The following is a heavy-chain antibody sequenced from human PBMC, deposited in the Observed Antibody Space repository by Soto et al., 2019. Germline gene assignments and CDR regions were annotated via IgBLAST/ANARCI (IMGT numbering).Heavy chain of an antibody. D-gene: IGHD4-17*01. J-gene: IGHJ4*02. Sequence: QVQLQESGPGLVKPSQTLSLTCTVSGGSISSGDYYWSWIRQPPGKGLEWIGYIYYSGSTYYNPSLKSRVTISVDTSQNQFSLKLSSVTAADTAVYYCARVTRSGDYGDSKPLDYWGQGTLVTVSS. CDR3: ARVTRSGDYGDSKPLDY. V-gene: IGHV4-30-4*01. CDR1: GGSISSGDYY. CDR2: IYYSGST.